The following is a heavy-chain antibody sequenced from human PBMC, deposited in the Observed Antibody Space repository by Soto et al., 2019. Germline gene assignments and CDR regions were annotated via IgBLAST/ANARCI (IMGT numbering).Heavy chain of an antibody. CDR2: ISGSGGSA. CDR1: GFTFSSHA. Sequence: RGSLRLSCAASGFTFSSHAMSWVRQAPGKGLEWVSAISGSGGSAYYVDSVKGRFTISRDNSKNTLYLQMNSLRAEDTAVYYCAKAQQGYCSGGSCHFDYWGQGTLVTVSS. D-gene: IGHD2-15*01. J-gene: IGHJ4*02. V-gene: IGHV3-23*01. CDR3: AKAQQGYCSGGSCHFDY.